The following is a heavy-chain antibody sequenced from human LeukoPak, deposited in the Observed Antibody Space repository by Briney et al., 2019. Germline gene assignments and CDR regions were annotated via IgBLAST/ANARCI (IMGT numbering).Heavy chain of an antibody. CDR1: GGSFSGYY. Sequence: SETLSLTCAVYGGSFSGYYWSWLRQPPGKGLEWIGEINHSGSTNYNPSLKSRVTITVDTSKNQFSLKLSSVTAADTAVYYCARGPPRGRPVGFDYWGQGTLVTVSS. V-gene: IGHV4-34*01. CDR3: ARGPPRGRPVGFDY. D-gene: IGHD1-26*01. CDR2: INHSGST. J-gene: IGHJ4*02.